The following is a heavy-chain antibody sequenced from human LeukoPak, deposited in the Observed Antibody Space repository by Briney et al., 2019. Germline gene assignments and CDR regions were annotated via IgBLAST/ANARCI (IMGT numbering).Heavy chain of an antibody. CDR3: AKDRGWFGGSLANFDY. D-gene: IGHD3-10*01. CDR1: GFSFSDYG. CDR2: IGSSGGNI. Sequence: PGGSLRLSCVASGFSFSDYGMSWVRQAPGKGLEWVSAIGSSGGNIHYGDSVKGRFTISRDNSRYTLYLEVNSLRAEDTAVYYCAKDRGWFGGSLANFDYWGQGTLVTVSS. J-gene: IGHJ4*02. V-gene: IGHV3-23*01.